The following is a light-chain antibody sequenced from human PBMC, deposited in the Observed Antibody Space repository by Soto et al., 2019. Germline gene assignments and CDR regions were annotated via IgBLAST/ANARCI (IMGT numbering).Light chain of an antibody. CDR2: GVS. V-gene: IGKV3-20*01. CDR1: QSVSSIY. J-gene: IGKJ4*01. Sequence: EIVLTQSPGTLSLSPGERATLSCRASQSVSSIYFAWYQQKRGQAPRLLIYGVSSRATGIPDRFSGSGSGTDFTLTISRLEPEDFAVYYCQQYNNWPLTFGGGTKVDIK. CDR3: QQYNNWPLT.